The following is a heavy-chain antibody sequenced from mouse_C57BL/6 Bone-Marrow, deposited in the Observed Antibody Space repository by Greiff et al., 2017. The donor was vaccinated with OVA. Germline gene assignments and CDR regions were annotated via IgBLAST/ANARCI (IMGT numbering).Heavy chain of an antibody. CDR1: EYEFPSHD. V-gene: IGHV5-2*01. CDR2: INSDGGST. J-gene: IGHJ3*01. Sequence: EVMLVESGGGLVQPGESLKLSCESNEYEFPSHDMSWVRKTPEKRLELVAAINSDGGSTYYPDTMERRFIISRDNTKKTLYLQMSSLRSENTALDNCASLLGLRRPYWGQGTLVTVSA. CDR3: ASLLGLRRPY. D-gene: IGHD2-2*01.